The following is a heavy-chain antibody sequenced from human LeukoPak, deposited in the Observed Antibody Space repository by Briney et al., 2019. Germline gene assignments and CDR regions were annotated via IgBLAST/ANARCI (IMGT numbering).Heavy chain of an antibody. CDR1: GFTCSDFW. V-gene: IGHV3-7*01. J-gene: IGHJ3*02. CDR3: ASILWLYYYGRGGAFDI. D-gene: IGHD3-10*02. CDR2: IKKDGSEK. Sequence: PGGSLRLSGAASGFTCSDFWMSWVRQAPGKGLKWVANIKKDGSEKYYVDSVEGRFTISRDNAKNSLYLQMSSLRAEDTAVYYCASILWLYYYGRGGAFDIWGQGTMVTVSS.